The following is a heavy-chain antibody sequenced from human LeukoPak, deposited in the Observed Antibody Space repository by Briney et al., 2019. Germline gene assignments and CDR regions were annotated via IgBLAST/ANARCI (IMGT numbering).Heavy chain of an antibody. J-gene: IGHJ4*02. D-gene: IGHD4/OR15-4a*01. CDR3: ARRAGAYSHPYDY. V-gene: IGHV3-48*01. CDR1: VFPFSSYS. Sequence: GGSLRLSCAASVFPFSSYSMNGVREAPGGGLEGVSYISSRSRPIYSADSEKGRFTISRDNSKNTLYIQMNSLRAEDTAVYYCARRAGAYSHPYDYWGQGTLVTVSS. CDR2: ISSRSRPI.